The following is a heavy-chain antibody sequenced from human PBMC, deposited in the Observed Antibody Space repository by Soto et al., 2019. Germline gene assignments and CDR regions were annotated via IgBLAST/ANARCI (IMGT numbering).Heavy chain of an antibody. CDR3: ALYLAAAGTNYFDY. J-gene: IGHJ4*02. V-gene: IGHV1-69*13. D-gene: IGHD6-13*01. CDR1: GGTFSSYA. CDR2: IIPIFGTA. Sequence: SVKVSCKASGGTFSSYAISWVRQAPGQGLEWMGGIIPIFGTANYAQKFQGRVTITADESTSTAYMELSSLRSEDTAVYYCALYLAAAGTNYFDYRGQGTLVTVSS.